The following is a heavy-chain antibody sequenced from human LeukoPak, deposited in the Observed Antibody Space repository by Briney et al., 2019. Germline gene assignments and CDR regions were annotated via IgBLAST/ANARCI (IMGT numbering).Heavy chain of an antibody. J-gene: IGHJ6*03. V-gene: IGHV1-18*01. Sequence: ASVKGSCKASGYTFTSYGISWVRQAPGQGLEWMGWISAYNGNTNYAQKLQGRVTMTTDTCTSTAYMEQRSLTSADTAVYYCARAPIRIAAAGYYMDVCGKGTTVTVSS. D-gene: IGHD6-13*01. CDR2: ISAYNGNT. CDR1: GYTFTSYG. CDR3: ARAPIRIAAAGYYMDV.